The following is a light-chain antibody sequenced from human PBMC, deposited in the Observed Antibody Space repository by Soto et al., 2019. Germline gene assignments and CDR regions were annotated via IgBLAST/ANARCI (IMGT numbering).Light chain of an antibody. J-gene: IGKJ3*01. CDR3: QQYDSSPCT. CDR2: GAS. V-gene: IGKV3-20*01. CDR1: QRVSSSY. Sequence: EIVLTQSPGTLSLSPGERATLSCRASQRVSSSYLAWYQQKPGQAPSLLIYGASSRATGIPDRFSGSGSGTDFTLTISRLEPADFAVYYCQQYDSSPCTFGPGTKVDIK.